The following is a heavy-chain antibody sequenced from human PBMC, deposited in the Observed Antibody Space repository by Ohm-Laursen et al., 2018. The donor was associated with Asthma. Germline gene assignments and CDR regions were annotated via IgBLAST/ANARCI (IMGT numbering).Heavy chain of an antibody. CDR3: ARNIAVAGTDWYFDL. CDR1: GGSISNGSYY. J-gene: IGHJ2*01. D-gene: IGHD6-19*01. CDR2: IYYSGST. V-gene: IGHV4-31*03. Sequence: SQTLSLTCTVSGGSISNGSYYWSWIRQHPGKGLEWIGYIYYSGSTYYNPSLKSRATISVDTSKNQFSLKLSSVTAADTAVYYCARNIAVAGTDWYFDLWGRGTLVTVSS.